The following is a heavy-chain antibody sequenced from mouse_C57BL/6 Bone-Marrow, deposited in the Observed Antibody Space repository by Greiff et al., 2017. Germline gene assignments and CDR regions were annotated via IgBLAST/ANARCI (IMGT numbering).Heavy chain of an antibody. CDR1: GYTFTSYN. J-gene: IGHJ2*01. CDR2: IYPGNGDT. Sequence: QVQLQQSGAELVRPGASVKMSCKASGYTFTSYNMHWVKQTPRQGLEWIGAIYPGNGDTSYNQKFKGKATLTVEQSSSTAYLQLGILTSGDSAVYFYARSSITTGAQDYWGQGTTLTVSS. D-gene: IGHD1-1*01. CDR3: ARSSITTGAQDY. V-gene: IGHV1-12*01.